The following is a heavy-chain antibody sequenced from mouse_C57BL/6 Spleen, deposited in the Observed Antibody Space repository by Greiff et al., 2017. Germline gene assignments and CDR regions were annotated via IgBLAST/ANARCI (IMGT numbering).Heavy chain of an antibody. J-gene: IGHJ2*01. CDR3: ARGQAVEYYFDY. Sequence: VQLQQSGAELVKPGASVKLSCTASGFNIKDYYMHWVKQRTEQGLEWIGRIDPEDGETKYAPKFQGKATITADTSSNTAYLQLSSLTSEDTAVYYCARGQAVEYYFDYWGQGTTLTVSS. D-gene: IGHD3-2*02. V-gene: IGHV14-2*01. CDR1: GFNIKDYY. CDR2: IDPEDGET.